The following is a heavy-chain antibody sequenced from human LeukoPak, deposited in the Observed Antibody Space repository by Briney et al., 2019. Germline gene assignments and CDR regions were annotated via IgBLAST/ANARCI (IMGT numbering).Heavy chain of an antibody. V-gene: IGHV4-30-4*08. D-gene: IGHD3-3*01. CDR3: ARVRSTGITIFGVPSYPTVDY. Sequence: SETLSLICTVSGGSISSGDYYWSWIRQPPGKGLEWIGYIYYSGSTYYNPSLKSRVTISVDTSKNQFSLKLSSVTAADTAVYYCARVRSTGITIFGVPSYPTVDYWGQGTLVTVSS. J-gene: IGHJ4*02. CDR1: GGSISSGDYY. CDR2: IYYSGST.